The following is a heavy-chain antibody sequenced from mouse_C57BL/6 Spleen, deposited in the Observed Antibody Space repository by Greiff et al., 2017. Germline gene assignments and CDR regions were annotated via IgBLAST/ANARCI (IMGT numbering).Heavy chain of an antibody. CDR1: GFTFSSYT. J-gene: IGHJ3*01. V-gene: IGHV5-9*01. Sequence: EVKLMESGGGLVKPGGSLKLSCAASGFTFSSYTMSWVRQTPEKRLEWVATISGGGGNTYYPDSVKGRFTISRDNAKNTLYLQMSSLRSEDTALYYCASLLTGVFAYWGQGTLVTVSA. CDR3: ASLLTGVFAY. CDR2: ISGGGGNT. D-gene: IGHD4-1*01.